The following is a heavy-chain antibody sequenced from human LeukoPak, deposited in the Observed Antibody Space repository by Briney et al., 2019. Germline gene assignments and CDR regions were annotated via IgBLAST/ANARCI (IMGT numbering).Heavy chain of an antibody. V-gene: IGHV3-21*01. CDR3: ARGLDTAMATIDY. D-gene: IGHD5-18*01. J-gene: IGHJ4*02. Sequence: GGSLRLSCAASGFTFSSYSMNWVRQAPGKGLEWVSSISSSSSYIYYADSVKGRFTISRDNAKNSLYLQMNSLRAEDTAVYYCARGLDTAMATIDYWGQGTLVTVSS. CDR1: GFTFSSYS. CDR2: ISSSSSYI.